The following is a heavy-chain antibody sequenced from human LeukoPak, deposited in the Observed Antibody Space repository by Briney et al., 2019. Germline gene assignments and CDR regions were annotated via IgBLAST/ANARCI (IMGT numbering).Heavy chain of an antibody. CDR2: INHSGST. Sequence: SETLSLTCAVYGGSFSGYYWSWIRQPPGKGLEWIGEINHSGSTNYNPSLKSRVTISVDTSKNQFSLKLSSVTAADTAVYYCARASSVYSRSYYVSSLRYFDYWGQGTLVTVSS. V-gene: IGHV4-34*01. D-gene: IGHD1-26*01. CDR3: ARASSVYSRSYYVSSLRYFDY. CDR1: GGSFSGYY. J-gene: IGHJ4*02.